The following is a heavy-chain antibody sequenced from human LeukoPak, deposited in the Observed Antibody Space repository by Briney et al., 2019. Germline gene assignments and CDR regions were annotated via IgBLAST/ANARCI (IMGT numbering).Heavy chain of an antibody. J-gene: IGHJ4*01. Sequence: LSGGSLRLSCAASGFKFSGFEMNWVRQSPGKGLEWISHIGNSGNTKHYADAVKGRFTISRDNAKNSLYLQMNSLRAEDTAVYYCARVAVETMVRGIIGEFDHWGHGTLVTVSS. CDR3: ARVAVETMVRGIIGEFDH. CDR2: IGNSGNTK. CDR1: GFKFSGFE. D-gene: IGHD3-10*01. V-gene: IGHV3-48*03.